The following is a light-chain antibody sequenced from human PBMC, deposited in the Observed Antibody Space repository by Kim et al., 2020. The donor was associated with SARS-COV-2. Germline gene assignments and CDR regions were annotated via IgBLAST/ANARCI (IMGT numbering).Light chain of an antibody. CDR1: SSDVGVYKY. J-gene: IGLJ1*01. Sequence: QSCTISCTGTSSDVGVYKYVSWSQQHPGKAPKLVIYEVSNRPSGVSNRFSGSKSGNTASLTISGLQAEDEADYYCSSYIRGSTNYVFGTGTKVTVL. CDR3: SSYIRGSTNYV. CDR2: EVS. V-gene: IGLV2-14*01.